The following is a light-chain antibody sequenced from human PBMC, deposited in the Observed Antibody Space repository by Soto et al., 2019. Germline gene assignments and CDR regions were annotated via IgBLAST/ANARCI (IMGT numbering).Light chain of an antibody. CDR3: QQSYSTPFVT. V-gene: IGKV1-39*01. CDR1: QSISSY. Sequence: DIQMPQSPSSLSASVGDRVTITCRASQSISSYLNWYQQKPGKAPKLLIYAASSLQSGVPSRFSGSRSGTDFTLTISSLQPEDFATYYCQQSYSTPFVTFGQGTRLEIK. J-gene: IGKJ5*01. CDR2: AAS.